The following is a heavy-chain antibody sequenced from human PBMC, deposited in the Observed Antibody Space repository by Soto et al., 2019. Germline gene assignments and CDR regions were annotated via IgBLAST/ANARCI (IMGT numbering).Heavy chain of an antibody. CDR1: GGSISSYY. CDR3: ARTPPYGDYEKYFDY. D-gene: IGHD4-17*01. V-gene: IGHV4-59*01. J-gene: IGHJ4*02. Sequence: PSETLSLTCTVSGGSISSYYWSWIRQPPGKGLEWIGYIYYSGSTNYNPSLKSRVTISVDTSKNQFSLKLSSVSAADTAVYYCARTPPYGDYEKYFDYWGQGTLVTVSS. CDR2: IYYSGST.